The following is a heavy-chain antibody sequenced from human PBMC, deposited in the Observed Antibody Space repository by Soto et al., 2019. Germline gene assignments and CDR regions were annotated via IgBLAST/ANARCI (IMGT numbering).Heavy chain of an antibody. D-gene: IGHD3-10*01. J-gene: IGHJ5*02. CDR1: GGSISSSSYY. CDR2: IYYSGST. V-gene: IGHV4-39*01. Sequence: PSETLSLTCTVSGGSISSSSYYWGWIRQPPGKGLEWIGSIYYSGSTYYNPSLKSRVTISVDTSKNQFSLKLSSVTAADTAVYYCATEITMVRGNNWFDPWGQGTLVTVSS. CDR3: ATEITMVRGNNWFDP.